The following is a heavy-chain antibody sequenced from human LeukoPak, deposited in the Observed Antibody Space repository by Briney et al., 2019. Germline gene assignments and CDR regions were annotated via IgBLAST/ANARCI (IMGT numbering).Heavy chain of an antibody. CDR3: SKAPLGACAGAVCYYLDV. CDR2: ISGSAGST. D-gene: IGHD2-8*02. CDR1: GFTFSSYA. Sequence: PGGSLRLSCAASGFTFSSYAMSWVRQAPGKGLEWVSAISGSAGSTYYADSVKGRFTISRDNSMNTLYLQMNSLRADDTAVYYCSKAPLGACAGAVCYYLDVWGKGTTVIVSS. V-gene: IGHV3-23*01. J-gene: IGHJ6*03.